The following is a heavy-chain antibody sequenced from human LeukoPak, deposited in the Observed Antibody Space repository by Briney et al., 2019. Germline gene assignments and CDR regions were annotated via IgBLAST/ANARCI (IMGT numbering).Heavy chain of an antibody. CDR3: ARDGEDYDILTGYYKPYYYYMDV. CDR1: GFTFSSYA. CDR2: ISYDGSNK. D-gene: IGHD3-9*01. Sequence: GGSLRLSCAASGFTFSSYAMHWVRQAPGKGLEWVAVISYDGSNKYYADSVKGRFTISRDNSKNTLYLQMNSLRAEDTAVYYCARDGEDYDILTGYYKPYYYYMDVWGKGTTVTVSS. V-gene: IGHV3-30*04. J-gene: IGHJ6*03.